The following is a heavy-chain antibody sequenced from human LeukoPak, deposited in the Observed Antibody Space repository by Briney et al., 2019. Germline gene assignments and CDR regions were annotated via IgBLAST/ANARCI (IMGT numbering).Heavy chain of an antibody. Sequence: GGSLRLSCAASGFTFSSYAMSWVRQAPGKGLEWVSAISGSGGSTYYADSVKGRFTISRDISKNTLYLQMNSLRAEDTAVYYCARLSITMIVVVTYGMDVWGQGTTVTVSS. J-gene: IGHJ6*02. CDR2: ISGSGGST. CDR1: GFTFSSYA. V-gene: IGHV3-23*01. CDR3: ARLSITMIVVVTYGMDV. D-gene: IGHD3-22*01.